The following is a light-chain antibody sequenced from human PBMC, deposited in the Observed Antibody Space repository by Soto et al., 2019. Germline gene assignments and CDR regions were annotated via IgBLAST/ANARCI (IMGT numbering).Light chain of an antibody. J-gene: IGLJ1*01. CDR2: EVS. Sequence: SARTQPSSLSVSPGQSVTISFTGTSSDVGGYNHVSWYQQHPGKAPKLMIYEVSNRPSGVSNRFSGSKSDNTASLTISGLQAEDEADYYCSSYTSSSTYVFGTGTKVTVL. V-gene: IGLV2-14*01. CDR3: SSYTSSSTYV. CDR1: SSDVGGYNH.